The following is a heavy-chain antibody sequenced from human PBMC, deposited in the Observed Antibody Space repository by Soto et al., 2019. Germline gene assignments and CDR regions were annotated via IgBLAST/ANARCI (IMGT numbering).Heavy chain of an antibody. D-gene: IGHD3-10*01. J-gene: IGHJ4*02. CDR2: ISSNGGST. CDR3: VKDGLTYYYGSGSYYDNPHFDY. Sequence: EVQLVESGGGLVQPGGSLRLSCSASGFTFSSYAMHWVRQAPGKGLEYVSAISSNGGSTYYADSVKGRFTISRDNSKNTLYLQMSSLRAEDTAVYYCVKDGLTYYYGSGSYYDNPHFDYWGQGTLVTVSS. V-gene: IGHV3-64D*08. CDR1: GFTFSSYA.